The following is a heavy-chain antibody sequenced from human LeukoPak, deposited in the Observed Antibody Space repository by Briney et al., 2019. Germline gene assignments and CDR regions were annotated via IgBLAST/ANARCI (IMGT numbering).Heavy chain of an antibody. J-gene: IGHJ4*02. D-gene: IGHD6-13*01. CDR1: GFTVSSNY. CDR2: ICSGGST. CDR3: ARNGGVAAATFDY. Sequence: GGSQRLSCAASGFTVSSNYMSWVRQAPGKGLEWVSVICSGGSTYYADSVKGRFTISRDNSKNTLHLQMNSLRAEDTAVYYCARNGGVAAATFDYWGQGTLVTVSS. V-gene: IGHV3-53*01.